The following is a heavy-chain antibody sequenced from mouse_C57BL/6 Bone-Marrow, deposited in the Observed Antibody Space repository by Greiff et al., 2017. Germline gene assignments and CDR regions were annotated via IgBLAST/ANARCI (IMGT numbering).Heavy chain of an antibody. CDR2: IAPGSGSA. CDR1: GYTFTSYW. D-gene: IGHD1-1*01. J-gene: IGHJ4*01. CDR3: ARDNYYGRSSYAMDY. V-gene: IGHV1S41*01. Sequence: DLVKPGASVKLSCKASGYTFTSYWLDWIRQRPGQGLEWIGRIAPGSGSAFYNEIFKGKATLTVDTSSSTASIQLSSLSSEASAVYFCARDNYYGRSSYAMDYWGQGTSVTVSS.